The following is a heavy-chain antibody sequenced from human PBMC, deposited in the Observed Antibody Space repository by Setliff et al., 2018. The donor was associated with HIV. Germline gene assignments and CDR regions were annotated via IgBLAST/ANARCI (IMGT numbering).Heavy chain of an antibody. CDR2: SRNSGCT. J-gene: IGHJ4*02. CDR1: GASSIYF. D-gene: IGHD7-27*01. V-gene: IGHV4-59*01. CDR3: GRDYWGSIDY. Sequence: PSETLSLTCTVSGASSIYFWGWIRQPPGKGLEWIGYSRNSGCTNCNPSLQSRVTISVDTSKSQFSLTLRSVTAADTAVYYCGRDYWGSIDYWGQGILVTVSS.